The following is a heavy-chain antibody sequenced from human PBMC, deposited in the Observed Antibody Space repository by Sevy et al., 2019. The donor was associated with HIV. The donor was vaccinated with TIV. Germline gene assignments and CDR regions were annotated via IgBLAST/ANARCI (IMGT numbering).Heavy chain of an antibody. CDR3: ARDYYDSSGFADAFDI. D-gene: IGHD3-22*01. CDR1: GFTFSSYS. Sequence: GGSLRLSCAASGFTFSSYSMNWVRQAPGKGLEWVSYISSSSSTIYYADSVKGRFTIDRDNAKNSLYLQMNSLRDEDTAVYYCARDYYDSSGFADAFDIWGQGTMVTVSS. J-gene: IGHJ3*02. CDR2: ISSSSSTI. V-gene: IGHV3-48*02.